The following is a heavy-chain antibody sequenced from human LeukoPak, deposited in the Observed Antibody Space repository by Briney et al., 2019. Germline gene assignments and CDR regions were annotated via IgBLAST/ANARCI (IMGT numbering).Heavy chain of an antibody. D-gene: IGHD3-10*01. Sequence: PGGSLGLSCAASGLIFSNYHMNWVRQAPGKGLEWVAYISNGGGSIIYSADSVKGRFTISRDDAKNSLYLQMNILRAEDTAVYYCARGFGTFDYWGQGTLVTVSS. CDR2: ISNGGGSII. V-gene: IGHV3-48*04. CDR1: GLIFSNYH. CDR3: ARGFGTFDY. J-gene: IGHJ4*02.